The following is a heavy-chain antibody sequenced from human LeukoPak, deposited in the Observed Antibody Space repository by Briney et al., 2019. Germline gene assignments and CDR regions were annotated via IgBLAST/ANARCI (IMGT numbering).Heavy chain of an antibody. J-gene: IGHJ4*02. Sequence: GASVKVSCKASGYRFTDYYMHWVRQAPGQGLEWVGWFNPESGGTNYAQKFQGRVTMTTDTTISTAYMELTRLRSDDTAVYYCASALNSRSSSCWGQGTRVTVSS. CDR3: ASALNSRSSSC. CDR1: GYRFTDYY. V-gene: IGHV1-2*02. D-gene: IGHD6-13*01. CDR2: FNPESGGT.